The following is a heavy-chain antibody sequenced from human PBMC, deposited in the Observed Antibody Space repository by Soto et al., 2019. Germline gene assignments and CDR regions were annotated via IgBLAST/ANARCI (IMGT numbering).Heavy chain of an antibody. CDR1: GGTFSRYA. V-gene: IGHV1-69*13. Sequence: SVKVSCKASGGTFSRYAISWVRQAPGQGLEWMGGIIPIFGTANYAQKLQGRVTITADESTSTAYMELSSLRSEDTAVYYCARSGLETLRWFDPWGQRTLVIGSS. CDR2: IIPIFGTA. J-gene: IGHJ5*02. D-gene: IGHD3-10*01. CDR3: ARSGLETLRWFDP.